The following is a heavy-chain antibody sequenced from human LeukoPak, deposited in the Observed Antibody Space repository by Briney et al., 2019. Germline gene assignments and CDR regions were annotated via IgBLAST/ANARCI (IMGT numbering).Heavy chain of an antibody. D-gene: IGHD2-15*01. Sequence: GGSLRLSCAASGFTFSSYAMSWVRQGPGRGLEWVSSISGRGGSTYYADSVKGRFTISRDNSKNTLSLEMNSLRADDTAVYYCAKTQGYYDAWGQGALVTVSS. V-gene: IGHV3-23*01. CDR3: AKTQGYYDA. J-gene: IGHJ5*02. CDR2: ISGRGGST. CDR1: GFTFSSYA.